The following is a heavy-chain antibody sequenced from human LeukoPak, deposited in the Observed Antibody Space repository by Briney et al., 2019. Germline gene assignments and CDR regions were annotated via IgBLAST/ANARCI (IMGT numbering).Heavy chain of an antibody. CDR1: GGPFSGYY. V-gene: IGHV4-34*01. CDR2: INHSGGT. Sequence: PSETLTLTCAAYGGPFSGYYWSWIRQPPGKGLEWIGEINHSGGTNYNPSLKSRVTTSSGTSNNQSSLMQSTVTPADTAVYYYARRGAGSGYYYYMDVWGKGTTVTVS. D-gene: IGHD3-10*01. CDR3: ARRGAGSGYYYYMDV. J-gene: IGHJ6*03.